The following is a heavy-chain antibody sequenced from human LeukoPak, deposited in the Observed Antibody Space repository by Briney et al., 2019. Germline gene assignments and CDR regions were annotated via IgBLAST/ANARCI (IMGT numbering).Heavy chain of an antibody. Sequence: GGSLRLSCAASGFTFSSYSMNWVRQAPGKGLEWVSSISSSSSYIYYADSVKGRFTIPRDNAKNTLYLQMNSLRAEDTAVYYCARDTVGYCSSTSCLDYYYYYMDVWGKGTTVTISS. D-gene: IGHD2-2*01. CDR2: ISSSSSYI. CDR3: ARDTVGYCSSTSCLDYYYYYMDV. CDR1: GFTFSSYS. J-gene: IGHJ6*03. V-gene: IGHV3-21*01.